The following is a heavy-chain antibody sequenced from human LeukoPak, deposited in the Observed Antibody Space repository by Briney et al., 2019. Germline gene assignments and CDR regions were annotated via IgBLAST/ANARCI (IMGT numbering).Heavy chain of an antibody. V-gene: IGHV3-23*01. CDR3: AKDQGPYYYDSSAPDDAFDI. CDR2: ISGSGGST. CDR1: GFTFSSYA. J-gene: IGHJ3*02. D-gene: IGHD3-22*01. Sequence: GSLRLSCAASGFTFSSYAMSWVRQAPGKGLEWVSAISGSGGSTYYADSVKGRFTISRDNSKNTLYLQMNSLRAEDTAVYYCAKDQGPYYYDSSAPDDAFDIWGQGTMVTVSS.